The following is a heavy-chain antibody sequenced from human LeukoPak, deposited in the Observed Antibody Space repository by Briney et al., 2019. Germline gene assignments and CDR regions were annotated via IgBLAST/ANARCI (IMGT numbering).Heavy chain of an antibody. D-gene: IGHD6-19*01. Sequence: GESLTISCQRSESNVSIYWLRWTRQMPGKGREWMGLIDPGDSDTRYSPAFQGQVTLSADKSISTAYLQWTSLKPSDTVMDYCASRSPMAGAALDFWGPGTMVIVSS. CDR2: IDPGDSDT. J-gene: IGHJ3*01. CDR3: ASRSPMAGAALDF. CDR1: ESNVSIYW. V-gene: IGHV5-51*01.